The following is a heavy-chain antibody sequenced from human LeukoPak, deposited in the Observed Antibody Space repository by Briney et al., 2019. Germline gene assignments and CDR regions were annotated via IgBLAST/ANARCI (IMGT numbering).Heavy chain of an antibody. J-gene: IGHJ4*02. CDR1: GFTFSTYT. D-gene: IGHD2-15*01. V-gene: IGHV3-23*01. Sequence: GGSLRLSCAAPGFTFSTYTMSWVRQAPGKGLEWVSAINSGGGTSYADSVKGRFTISRDNSKNTLYLQMNSLRAEDAAVYYCAKGRDCSGGSCSYRPFDYWGQGTLVTVSS. CDR2: INSGGGT. CDR3: AKGRDCSGGSCSYRPFDY.